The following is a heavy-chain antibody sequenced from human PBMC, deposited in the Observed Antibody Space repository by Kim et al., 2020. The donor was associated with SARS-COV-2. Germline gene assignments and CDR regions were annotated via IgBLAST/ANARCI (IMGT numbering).Heavy chain of an antibody. D-gene: IGHD3-22*01. CDR2: INPNSGGT. CDR3: ARDLHYYDSSGYTHYGMDV. V-gene: IGHV1-2*06. J-gene: IGHJ6*02. Sequence: ASVKVSCKASGYTFTGYHMHWVRQAPGQGLEWMGRINPNSGGTNYAQKFQGRVTMTRDTSISTADMELSRLRSDDTAVYYCARDLHYYDSSGYTHYGMDVWGQGTTVTVSS. CDR1: GYTFTGYH.